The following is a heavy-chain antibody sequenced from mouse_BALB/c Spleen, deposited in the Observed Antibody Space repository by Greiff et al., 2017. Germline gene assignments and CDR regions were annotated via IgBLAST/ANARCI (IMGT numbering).Heavy chain of an antibody. CDR1: GFTFSSFG. V-gene: IGHV5-17*02. CDR3: ARDRGYYFDY. CDR2: ISSGSSTI. D-gene: IGHD2-14*01. J-gene: IGHJ2*01. Sequence: EVKLVESGGGLVQPGGSRKLSCAASGFTFSSFGMHWVRQAPEKGLEWVAYISSGSSTIYYADTVKGRFTISRDNPKNTLFLQMTSLRSEDTAMYYCARDRGYYFDYWGQGTTLTVSS.